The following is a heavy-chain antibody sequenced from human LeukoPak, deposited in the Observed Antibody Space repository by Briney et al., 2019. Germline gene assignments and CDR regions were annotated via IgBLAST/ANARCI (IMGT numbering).Heavy chain of an antibody. CDR1: GLTFNKYW. CDR2: IKQDGSEK. D-gene: IGHD6-19*01. CDR3: ATGYSSGWYFYFQH. V-gene: IGHV3-7*01. Sequence: GGSLRLSCEASGLTFNKYWMTWVRQAPGKGLEWVANIKQDGSEKNYVDSVKGRFTISRDNAKNSLSLRMNSLSAEDTAVYYCATGYSSGWYFYFQHWGQGSLASVSS. J-gene: IGHJ1*01.